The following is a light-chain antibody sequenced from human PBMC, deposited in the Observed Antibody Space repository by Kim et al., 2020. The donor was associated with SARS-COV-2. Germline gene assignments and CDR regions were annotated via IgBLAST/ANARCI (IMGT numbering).Light chain of an antibody. J-gene: IGLJ3*02. Sequence: KKVTTSCTRSSGSIASSYVQWYQHRPDSAPTTLISEDNQRPSGVPDRFSGSVDESSNSASLTISGLRPEDEADYYCQSYDTRSHEVFGGGTQLTVL. CDR2: EDN. V-gene: IGLV6-57*03. CDR1: SGSIASSY. CDR3: QSYDTRSHEV.